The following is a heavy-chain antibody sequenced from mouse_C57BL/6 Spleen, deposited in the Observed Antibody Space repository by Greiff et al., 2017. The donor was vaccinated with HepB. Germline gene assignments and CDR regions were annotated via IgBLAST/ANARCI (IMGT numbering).Heavy chain of an antibody. D-gene: IGHD1-1*01. CDR1: GYAFSSYW. V-gene: IGHV1-80*01. Sequence: VQLQQSGAELVKPGASVKISCKASGYAFSSYWMNWVKQRPGKGLEWIGQIYPGDGDTNYNGKFKGKATLTADKSSSTAYMQLSSLTSEDSAVYVCARLEYGSSEGFAYWGQGTLVTVSA. CDR2: IYPGDGDT. CDR3: ARLEYGSSEGFAY. J-gene: IGHJ3*01.